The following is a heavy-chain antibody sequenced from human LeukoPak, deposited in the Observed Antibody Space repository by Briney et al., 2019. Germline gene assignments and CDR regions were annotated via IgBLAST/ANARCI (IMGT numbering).Heavy chain of an antibody. CDR2: VNHSGST. D-gene: IGHD3-16*02. CDR1: GGSFSGDY. Sequence: PSETLSLTCAVYGGSFSGDYLTWIRQPPGKGLEWIGEVNHSGSTNYNPSLKSRVTISVDTSKNQFSLKLNSVTAADTAVYYCATRSFRWRVYDYWGQGTLVTVSS. CDR3: ATRSFRWRVYDY. V-gene: IGHV4-34*01. J-gene: IGHJ4*02.